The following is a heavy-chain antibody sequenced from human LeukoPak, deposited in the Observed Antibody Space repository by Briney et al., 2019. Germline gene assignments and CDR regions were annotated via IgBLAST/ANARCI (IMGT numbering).Heavy chain of an antibody. CDR3: ARLQGIAVAGTIDY. J-gene: IGHJ4*02. CDR1: GFTFDDYG. CDR2: INWNGGST. Sequence: GGSLRLSCAASGFTFDDYGMSWVRQAPGKGLEWVSGINWNGGSTGYADSVKGRFTISRDNAKNPLYLQMNSLRAEDTALYHCARLQGIAVAGTIDYWGQGTLVTVSS. D-gene: IGHD6-19*01. V-gene: IGHV3-20*01.